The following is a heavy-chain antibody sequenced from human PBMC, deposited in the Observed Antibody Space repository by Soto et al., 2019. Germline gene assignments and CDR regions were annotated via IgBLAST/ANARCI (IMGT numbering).Heavy chain of an antibody. CDR3: ARDVISSTTGTDNDF. Sequence: SETLSLTCTVSGGSISSGDYYWSWIRQPPGKGLEWIGYIYYSGSTYYNPSLKRRVTISVGRSKNQFSLKLSSVTAADTAVYYCARDVISSTTGTDNDFCGQGTLGTVAS. V-gene: IGHV4-30-4*01. CDR2: IYYSGST. J-gene: IGHJ4*02. D-gene: IGHD2-21*01. CDR1: GGSISSGDYY.